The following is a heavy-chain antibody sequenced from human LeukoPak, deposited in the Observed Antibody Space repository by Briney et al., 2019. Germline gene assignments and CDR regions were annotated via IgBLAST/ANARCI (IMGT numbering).Heavy chain of an antibody. J-gene: IGHJ6*02. CDR2: IHESGST. V-gene: IGHV4-59*08. CDR1: GGSISTFF. CDR3: VKHSDRWHYSMDV. Sequence: SETLSLTCTVSGGSISTFFWHWIRQPPGKGLEWIAQIHESGSTAYNPSLKSRVTISRDTSENQISLQLSSVTAADTAVYYCVKHSDRWHYSMDVWGQGTTVTVSS. D-gene: IGHD1-26*01.